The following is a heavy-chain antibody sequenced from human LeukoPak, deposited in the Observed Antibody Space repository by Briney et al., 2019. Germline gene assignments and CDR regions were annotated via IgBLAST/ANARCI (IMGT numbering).Heavy chain of an antibody. Sequence: PSETLSLTCTVSGGSISSGGYYWSWIRQHRGKGLEWIGYIYYSGSTYYNPSLKSRVTISVDTSKNQFSLKLSSVTAADTAVYYCARANYYDSSGPPSGLDYWGQGTLVTVSS. CDR3: ARANYYDSSGPPSGLDY. CDR1: GGSISSGGYY. V-gene: IGHV4-31*03. J-gene: IGHJ4*02. CDR2: IYYSGST. D-gene: IGHD3-22*01.